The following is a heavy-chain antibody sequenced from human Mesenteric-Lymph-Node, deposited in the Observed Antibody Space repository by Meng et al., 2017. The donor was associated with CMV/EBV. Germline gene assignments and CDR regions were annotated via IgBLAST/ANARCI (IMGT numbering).Heavy chain of an antibody. CDR2: ISSSSSTI. CDR3: ARGPDRYYDFWSGYCWFGP. CDR1: GFTFSTYS. Sequence: GESLKISCAASGFTFSTYSMNWVRQAPGKGLEWVSYISSSSSTIYYADSVKARFTISRDNAKNSLYLQMNSLRAGDTAVYYCARGPDRYYDFWSGYCWFGPWGQGTLVTVSS. J-gene: IGHJ5*02. D-gene: IGHD3-3*01. V-gene: IGHV3-48*04.